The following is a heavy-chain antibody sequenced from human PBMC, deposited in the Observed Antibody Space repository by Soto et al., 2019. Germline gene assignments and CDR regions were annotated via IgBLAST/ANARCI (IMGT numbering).Heavy chain of an antibody. V-gene: IGHV4-31*03. CDR3: ARASSSSSAADY. J-gene: IGHJ4*02. CDR2: IYDTESA. CDR1: GESISSGGYY. D-gene: IGHD6-6*01. Sequence: SETLSLTCSVSGESISSGGYYWSWIRHLPGKGLEWIGYIYDTESAYYNPSLKSRVSISMDTSENHFAMRLTSVTAADSAVYYCARASSSSSAADYWGQGLQVTVST.